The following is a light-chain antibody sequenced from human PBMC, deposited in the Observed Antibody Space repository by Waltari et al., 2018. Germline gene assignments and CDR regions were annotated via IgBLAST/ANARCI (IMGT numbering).Light chain of an antibody. CDR3: HQYNDWPQT. CDR1: QSVDSN. V-gene: IGKV3-15*01. J-gene: IGKJ2*01. Sequence: EIVMTQSPATLSVSPGDRVTLSCRTSQSVDSNLAWYQQKPGQAPRLLMYGASSRATGIPARFSASGSGTDFTLTISSLQSEDFVLYYCHQYNDWPQTFGQGTKLEI. CDR2: GAS.